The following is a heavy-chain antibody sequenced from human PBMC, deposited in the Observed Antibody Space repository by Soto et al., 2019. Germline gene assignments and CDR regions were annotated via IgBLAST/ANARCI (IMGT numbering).Heavy chain of an antibody. CDR1: GGSISSYY. CDR3: ARLSTVVTPVDY. Sequence: QVQLQESGPGLVKPSETLSLTCTVSGGSISSYYWSWIRQPPGKGLEWIGYIYYSGSTNYNPSLKSRVTISVYTSKNLFSLKLSSVTAADTAVYYCARLSTVVTPVDYWGQGTLVTVSS. J-gene: IGHJ4*02. D-gene: IGHD2-15*01. V-gene: IGHV4-59*08. CDR2: IYYSGST.